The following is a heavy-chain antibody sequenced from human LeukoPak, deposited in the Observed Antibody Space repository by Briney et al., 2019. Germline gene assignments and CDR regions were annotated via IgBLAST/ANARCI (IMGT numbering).Heavy chain of an antibody. Sequence: GGSLRLSCAASGFPFSNYGMHWVRHAPGKGLEWVAVISYDGSDKYYADSVKGRFTISRDTSKNTVYLQMNSLRSGDTAVYYCANRSGLYYFDYWGQGALVTVSS. CDR2: ISYDGSDK. J-gene: IGHJ4*02. D-gene: IGHD3-10*01. CDR1: GFPFSNYG. V-gene: IGHV3-30*18. CDR3: ANRSGLYYFDY.